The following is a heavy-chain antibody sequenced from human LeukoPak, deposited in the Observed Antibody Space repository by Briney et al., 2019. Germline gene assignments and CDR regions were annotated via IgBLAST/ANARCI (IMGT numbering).Heavy chain of an antibody. CDR2: ISGSGGST. D-gene: IGHD3-3*01. CDR1: GFTVSSNY. V-gene: IGHV3-23*01. CDR3: AKVPTIFGVPLPDY. J-gene: IGHJ4*02. Sequence: PGGSLRLSCAASGFTVSSNYMSWVRQAPGTGLEWVSAISGSGGSTYYADSEKGRFTISRDNSKNTLYLQMNSLRAEDTAVYYCAKVPTIFGVPLPDYWGQGTLVTVSS.